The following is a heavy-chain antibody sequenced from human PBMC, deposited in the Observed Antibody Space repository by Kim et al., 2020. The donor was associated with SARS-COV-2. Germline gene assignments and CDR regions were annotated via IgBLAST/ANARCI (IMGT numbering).Heavy chain of an antibody. CDR3: ARDLYSSSWNTFDY. D-gene: IGHD6-13*01. CDR1: GFTFSSYW. Sequence: GGSLRLSCAASGFTFSSYWMSWVRQAPGKGLEWVANIKQDGSEKYYVDSVKGRFTISRDNAKNSLYLQMNSLRAEDTAVYYCARDLYSSSWNTFDYWGQGTLVTVSS. V-gene: IGHV3-7*01. CDR2: IKQDGSEK. J-gene: IGHJ4*02.